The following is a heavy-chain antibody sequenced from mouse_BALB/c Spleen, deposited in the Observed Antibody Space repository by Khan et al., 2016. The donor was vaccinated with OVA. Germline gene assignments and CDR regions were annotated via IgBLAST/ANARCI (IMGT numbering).Heavy chain of an antibody. J-gene: IGHJ4*01. V-gene: IGHV3-2*02. Sequence: EVQLQESGPGLVKPSQSLSLTCTVTGYAITSDYAWNWIRQFPGNKLEWMGYINYSGNTSYNPSLKSRISITRDTSKNQFFLLLNYVTTEDTATYYCANYGSYHYYGVDYWGQGTSVTVSS. D-gene: IGHD2-1*01. CDR3: ANYGSYHYYGVDY. CDR1: GYAITSDYA. CDR2: INYSGNT.